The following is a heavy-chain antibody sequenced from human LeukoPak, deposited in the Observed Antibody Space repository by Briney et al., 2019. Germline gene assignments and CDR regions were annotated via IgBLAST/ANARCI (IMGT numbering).Heavy chain of an antibody. V-gene: IGHV1-18*01. CDR3: ARTSHESVLYWSDP. CDR1: GYTFTTYG. CDR2: ISGYNGNT. J-gene: IGHJ5*01. D-gene: IGHD3-16*01. Sequence: GASVKVSCEASGYTFTTYGIGWVRQAPGQGLDWMGWISGYNGNTNYAQKFQGRVTMTTDTSTSTAYMELRSLRSDDTAVYYCARTSHESVLYWSDPWGQGTLVNVSS.